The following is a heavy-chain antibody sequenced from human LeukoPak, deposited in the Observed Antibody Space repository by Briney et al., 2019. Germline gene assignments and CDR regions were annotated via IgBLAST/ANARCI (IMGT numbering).Heavy chain of an antibody. CDR1: GFTFSSYG. J-gene: IGHJ4*02. CDR3: AKARYSSSWYGGVVL. D-gene: IGHD6-13*01. V-gene: IGHV3-30*02. CDR2: IRYDGSNK. Sequence: GGSLRLSCAASGFTFSSYGMHWVRQAPGKGLEWVAFIRYDGSNKYYADSVKGRFTISRDNSKNTLYLQMNSLRAEDTAVYYCAKARYSSSWYGGVVLWGQGTLVTVSS.